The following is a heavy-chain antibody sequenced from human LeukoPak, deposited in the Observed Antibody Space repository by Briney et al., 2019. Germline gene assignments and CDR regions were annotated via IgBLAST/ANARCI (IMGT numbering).Heavy chain of an antibody. CDR2: IIPIFGIA. CDR1: GGTFSSYA. J-gene: IGHJ4*02. V-gene: IGHV1-69*04. Sequence: ASVKVSCKASGGTFSSYAISWVRQAPGQGLEWMGRIIPIFGIANYAQKFQGRVTITADKSTSTAYMELSSLRSEDTAVYYCAREADDGSSPLDYWGQGTLVTVSS. CDR3: AREADDGSSPLDY. D-gene: IGHD6-13*01.